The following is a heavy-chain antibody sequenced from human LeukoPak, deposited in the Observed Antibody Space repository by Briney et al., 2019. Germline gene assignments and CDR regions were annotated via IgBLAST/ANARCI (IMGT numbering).Heavy chain of an antibody. CDR2: ISSSGSTI. J-gene: IGHJ4*02. Sequence: GGSLRLSCAASGFTFSDYYMSWIRQAPGKGLEWVSYISSSGSTIYYADSVKGRFTISRDNAKNSLYLQMNSLRAEDTAVYYCARTDYQYSSSWYYWGQGTLVTVSS. CDR1: GFTFSDYY. V-gene: IGHV3-11*04. CDR3: ARTDYQYSSSWYY. D-gene: IGHD6-13*01.